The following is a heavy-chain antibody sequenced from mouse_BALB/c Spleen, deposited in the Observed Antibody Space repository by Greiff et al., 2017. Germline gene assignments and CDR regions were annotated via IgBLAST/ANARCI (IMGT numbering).Heavy chain of an antibody. D-gene: IGHD4-1*01. J-gene: IGHJ2*01. V-gene: IGHV5-17*02. Sequence: EVKLVESGGGLVQPGGSRKLSCAASGFTFSSFGMHWVRQAPEKGLEWVAYISSGSSTIYYADTVKGRFTISRDNPKNTLFLQMTSLRSEDTAMYYCARSNPPGADYFDYWGQGTTLTVSS. CDR2: ISSGSSTI. CDR3: ARSNPPGADYFDY. CDR1: GFTFSSFG.